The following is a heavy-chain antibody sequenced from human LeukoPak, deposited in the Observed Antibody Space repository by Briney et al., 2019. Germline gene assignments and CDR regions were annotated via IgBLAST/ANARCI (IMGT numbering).Heavy chain of an antibody. V-gene: IGHV4-59*08. J-gene: IGHJ5*02. D-gene: IGHD6-13*01. Sequence: PSETLSLTCTVSGDISSYYWSWVRQPPGKGLVWIGYIYYSGSTNFNPSLKSRVTISVDTSKNQFSLKLRSVTAADTAVYYCARTGSSWYDTWGQGTLVTVSS. CDR3: ARTGSSWYDT. CDR2: IYYSGST. CDR1: GDISSYY.